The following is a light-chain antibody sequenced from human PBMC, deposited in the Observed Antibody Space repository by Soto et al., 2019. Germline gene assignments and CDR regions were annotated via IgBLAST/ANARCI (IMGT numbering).Light chain of an antibody. J-gene: IGKJ5*01. CDR2: GAS. CDR1: QSVSSSY. CDR3: QHFGGTTFT. V-gene: IGKV3-20*01. Sequence: EIVLTQSPGTLSLSPGERATLSCRASQSVSSSYLAWYQQKPGQAPRLLIYGASSRPTGIPDRFSGSGSGTDFTLTISRLEPEDFAVYYCQHFGGTTFTFGQGTRLEL.